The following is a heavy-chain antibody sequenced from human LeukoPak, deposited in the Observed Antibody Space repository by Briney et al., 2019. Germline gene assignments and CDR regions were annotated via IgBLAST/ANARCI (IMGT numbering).Heavy chain of an antibody. J-gene: IGHJ4*02. V-gene: IGHV3-66*01. CDR3: ARGHNSRAGVTDCCPLDY. CDR1: GFTVSSNY. D-gene: IGHD2-21*02. Sequence: PGGSLRLSCAASGFTVSSNYISWVRQAPGKGLEWVSLIYSGGTTYYADSVKGRFTISRDNSKNTLYLQMNSLRAEDTATYFRARGHNSRAGVTDCCPLDYWGQGTLVTVSS. CDR2: IYSGGTT.